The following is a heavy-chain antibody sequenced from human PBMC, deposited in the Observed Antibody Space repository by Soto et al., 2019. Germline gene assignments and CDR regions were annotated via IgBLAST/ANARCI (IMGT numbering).Heavy chain of an antibody. V-gene: IGHV3-30*18. CDR3: AKGSEVARQELDY. Sequence: QVQLVESGGGVVQPGRSLRLSCAASGFTFSNFGMHWVRQAPGKGLEWVAVISSDGSDKYYSDSVKGRFTISRDNSKNTLFLQMNSLRVEDTAVYYCAKGSEVARQELDYWGQVTLVTVSS. CDR2: ISSDGSDK. CDR1: GFTFSNFG. J-gene: IGHJ4*02. D-gene: IGHD2-15*01.